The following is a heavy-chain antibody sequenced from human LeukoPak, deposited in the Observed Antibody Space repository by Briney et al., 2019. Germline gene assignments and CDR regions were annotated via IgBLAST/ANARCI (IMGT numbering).Heavy chain of an antibody. CDR1: GGSISSYY. D-gene: IGHD3-3*01. J-gene: IGHJ6*02. CDR3: AREERGYYGFLEWSFDSLFRPGGDYGMDV. Sequence: PSETLSLTCTVSGGSISSYYWSWIRQPPGKGLEWIGYIYYSGSTNYNPSLKSRVTISVDTSKNQFSLKLSSVTAADTAVYYCAREERGYYGFLEWSFDSLFRPGGDYGMDVWGQGTTVTVSS. CDR2: IYYSGST. V-gene: IGHV4-59*01.